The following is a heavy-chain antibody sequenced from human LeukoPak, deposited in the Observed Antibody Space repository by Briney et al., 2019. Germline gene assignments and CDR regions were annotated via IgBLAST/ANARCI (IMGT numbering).Heavy chain of an antibody. CDR3: ARDILSYSYGYIYSGVFDY. D-gene: IGHD5-18*01. CDR2: INHSGST. J-gene: IGHJ4*02. V-gene: IGHV4-34*01. CDR1: GGSFSGYY. Sequence: SETLSLTCAVYGGSFSGYYWSWIRQPPGKGLEWIGEINHSGSTNYNPSLKSRVTISVDTSKNQLSLKLSSVTATDAAVYYCARDILSYSYGYIYSGVFDYWGQGTLVTVSS.